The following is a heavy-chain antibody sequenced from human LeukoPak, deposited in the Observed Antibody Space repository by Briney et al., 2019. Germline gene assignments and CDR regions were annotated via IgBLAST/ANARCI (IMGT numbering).Heavy chain of an antibody. CDR2: MNPNSGNT. J-gene: IGHJ5*02. CDR1: GYTFTSYD. V-gene: IGHV1-8*03. CDR3: ARGGTTVTTRAARDWFDP. Sequence: ASVKVSCKASGYTFTSYDINWVRQATGQGLEWMGWMNPNSGNTGYAQKFQGRVTITRNTSISTAYMELSSLRSEDTAVYYCARGGTTVTTRAARDWFDPWGQGTLVTVSS. D-gene: IGHD4-17*01.